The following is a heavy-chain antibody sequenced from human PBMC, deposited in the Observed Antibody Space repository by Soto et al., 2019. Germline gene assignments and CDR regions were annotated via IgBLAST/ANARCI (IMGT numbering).Heavy chain of an antibody. CDR3: ARVDSGYDYGGEGPWNYYYYYMDV. CDR1: GFTVSTNY. CDR2: IYSGGST. D-gene: IGHD5-12*01. J-gene: IGHJ6*03. V-gene: IGHV3-66*01. Sequence: GGSLRLSCAASGFTVSTNYMSWVRQAPGKGLEWVSVIYSGGSTYYADSVKDRFTVSKDNSKNTLYLQMSSLRAEDTAVYYCARVDSGYDYGGEGPWNYYYYYMDVWGKGTTVTVSS.